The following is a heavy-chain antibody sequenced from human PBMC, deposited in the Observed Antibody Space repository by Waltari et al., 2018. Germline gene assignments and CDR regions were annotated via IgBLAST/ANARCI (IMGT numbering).Heavy chain of an antibody. CDR2: IYYSGST. Sequence: QVQLQESGPGLVKPSETLSLTCTVSGGSISSHYWSWIRQPPGKGLEWIGYIYYSGSTNYNPSLKSRVTKSVDTSKNQFSLKLSSVTAADTAVYYCARGIVLPYATDSWGQGTLVTVSS. CDR3: ARGIVLPYATDS. J-gene: IGHJ4*02. CDR1: GGSISSHY. D-gene: IGHD3-9*01. V-gene: IGHV4-59*11.